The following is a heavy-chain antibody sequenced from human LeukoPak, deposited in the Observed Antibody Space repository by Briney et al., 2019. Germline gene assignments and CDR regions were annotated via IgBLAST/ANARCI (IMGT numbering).Heavy chain of an antibody. CDR2: IIPTFGTT. V-gene: IGHV1-69*13. Sequence: SVTLSCKSSGGTFTSYAISWVRHAPGQGLELMGVIIPTFGTTNYAQKFQGRVTITADESTSTDYMELSSLRSEDTAVYYCARGAVPAAIYNWFDPWGQGTLVTVS. CDR3: ARGAVPAAIYNWFDP. CDR1: GGTFTSYA. D-gene: IGHD2-2*01. J-gene: IGHJ5*02.